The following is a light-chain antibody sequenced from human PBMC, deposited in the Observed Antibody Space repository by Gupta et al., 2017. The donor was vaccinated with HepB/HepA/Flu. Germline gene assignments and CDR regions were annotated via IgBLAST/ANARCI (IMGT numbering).Light chain of an antibody. CDR1: QSVSSNS. J-gene: IGKJ1*01. CDR3: QQYDSSPRT. Sequence: EIVLTQSPGTLSLSPGERATLSCRASQSVSSNSLAWYQQKPGQAPRLLIYGASSRAPGIPDRFSGSGSGTDFTLTISRLEPEDFAVYYCQQYDSSPRTFGQETKVDIK. CDR2: GAS. V-gene: IGKV3-20*01.